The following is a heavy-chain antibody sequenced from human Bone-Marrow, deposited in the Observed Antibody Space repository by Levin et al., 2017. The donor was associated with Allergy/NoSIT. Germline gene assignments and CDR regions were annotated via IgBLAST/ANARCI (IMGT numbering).Heavy chain of an antibody. Sequence: SQTLSLTCTVSGGSIRNVGYYWSWLRQHPGEGLEWLGYISYSGGTFYNPSLRRPVTISFDTSKNHFSLKLSPVTAADTALCFCATSVASPNEFDYWGQGTLVTVSS. CDR2: ISYSGGT. CDR3: ATSVASPNEFDY. CDR1: GGSIRNVGYY. D-gene: IGHD5-12*01. J-gene: IGHJ4*02. V-gene: IGHV4-31*01.